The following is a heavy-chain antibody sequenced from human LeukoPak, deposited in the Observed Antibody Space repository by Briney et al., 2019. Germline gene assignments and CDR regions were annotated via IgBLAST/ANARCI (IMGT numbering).Heavy chain of an antibody. D-gene: IGHD2-15*01. J-gene: IGHJ4*02. V-gene: IGHV4-39*01. Sequence: PSETLSLTCTVSGGSISSSSYYWGWIRQPPGKGLEWIGSIYYSGSTYYNPSLKSRVTISVDTSKNQFSLKMSSVSAADTALYYCARLYGSTLYFDYWGQGTLVTVSS. CDR1: GGSISSSSYY. CDR3: ARLYGSTLYFDY. CDR2: IYYSGST.